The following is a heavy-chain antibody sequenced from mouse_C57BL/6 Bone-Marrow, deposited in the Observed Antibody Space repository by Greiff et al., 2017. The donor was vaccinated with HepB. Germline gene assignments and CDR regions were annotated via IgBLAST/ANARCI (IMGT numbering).Heavy chain of an antibody. CDR1: GFTFSNYW. Sequence: EVKLVESGGGLVQPGGSMKLSCVASGFTFSNYWMNWVRQSPEKGLEWVAQIRLKSDNYATHYAESVKGRFTISRDDSKSSVYLQMNNLRAEDTGIYYCTAEGWFAYWGQGTLVTVSA. CDR3: TAEGWFAY. V-gene: IGHV6-3*01. J-gene: IGHJ3*01. CDR2: IRLKSDNYAT.